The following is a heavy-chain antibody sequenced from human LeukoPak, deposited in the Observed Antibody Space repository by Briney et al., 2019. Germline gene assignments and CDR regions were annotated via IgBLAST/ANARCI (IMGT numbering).Heavy chain of an antibody. V-gene: IGHV3-48*03. CDR2: ISSSGSTI. D-gene: IGHD3-9*01. Sequence: GGSLRLSCAASGFTFSSYEMNWVRQAPGKGLEWVSYISSSGSTIYYADSVKGRFTISRDNAKNSLYLQMNSLRAEDTAVYYCARDGDFDWLFMDVWGKGTTVTTSS. CDR3: ARDGDFDWLFMDV. J-gene: IGHJ6*03. CDR1: GFTFSSYE.